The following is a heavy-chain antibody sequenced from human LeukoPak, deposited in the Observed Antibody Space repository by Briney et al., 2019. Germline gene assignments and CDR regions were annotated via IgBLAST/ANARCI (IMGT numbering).Heavy chain of an antibody. CDR2: INQDGSAK. Sequence: GGSLRLSCAASGFTFSSYGMHWVRQAPGKGLEWVANINQDGSAKYYVDSVKGRFTISRDNAKNSLCLQMNSLRAEDTAVYYCASGSWYSVWGQGTLVTVSS. CDR1: GFTFSSYG. CDR3: ASGSWYSV. D-gene: IGHD6-13*01. V-gene: IGHV3-7*01. J-gene: IGHJ4*02.